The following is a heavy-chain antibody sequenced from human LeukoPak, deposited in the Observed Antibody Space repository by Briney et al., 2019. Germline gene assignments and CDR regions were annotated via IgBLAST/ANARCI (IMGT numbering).Heavy chain of an antibody. Sequence: SVKVSCKASGGTFSSYAISWVRQAPGQGLEWMGRIIPIFGIANYAQKFQGRVTITADKSTSIAYMELSSLRSEDTAVYYCAQQLVPCDPTNCRGGFDPWGQGTLVTVSS. V-gene: IGHV1-69*04. CDR2: IIPIFGIA. CDR3: AQQLVPCDPTNCRGGFDP. CDR1: GGTFSSYA. J-gene: IGHJ5*02. D-gene: IGHD6-13*01.